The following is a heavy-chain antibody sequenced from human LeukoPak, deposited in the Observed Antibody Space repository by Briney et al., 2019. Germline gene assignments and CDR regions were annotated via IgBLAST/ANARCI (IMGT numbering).Heavy chain of an antibody. Sequence: GGSLRLSCAASGFTFSSYAMHWVRQAPGKGLEWVAVISYDGSNKYYADSVKGRFTISRDNSKNTLYLQMNSLRAEDTAVYYCARSSGSYDYWGQGTLVTVSS. CDR1: GFTFSSYA. V-gene: IGHV3-30*04. CDR2: ISYDGSNK. J-gene: IGHJ4*02. D-gene: IGHD1-26*01. CDR3: ARSSGSYDY.